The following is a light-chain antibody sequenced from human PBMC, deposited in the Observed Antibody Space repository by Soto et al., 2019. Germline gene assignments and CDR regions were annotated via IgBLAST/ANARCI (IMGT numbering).Light chain of an antibody. CDR3: QQYGSSGT. V-gene: IGKV3-20*01. J-gene: IGKJ1*01. CDR1: QTVSSN. CDR2: GAS. Sequence: EIVLTQSPGSLSLSRGERATLSCGASQTVSSNLAWYQQKPGQAPRLLIYGASNRATGIPDRFSGSGSGTDFTLTISRLEPEDFAVYYCQQYGSSGTFGQGTKVDIK.